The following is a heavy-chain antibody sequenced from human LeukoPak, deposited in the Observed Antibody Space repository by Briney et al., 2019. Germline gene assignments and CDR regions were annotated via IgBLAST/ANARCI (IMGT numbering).Heavy chain of an antibody. CDR1: GYTFTSYD. D-gene: IGHD3-10*01. Sequence: ASVKVFCKASGYTFTSYDINWVRQATGQGLEWMGWMNPNSGNTGYAQKFQGRVTMTRNTSISTAYMELSSLRSEDTAVYYCARVSLVRGAPDYYFDYWGQGTLVTVSS. J-gene: IGHJ4*02. V-gene: IGHV1-8*01. CDR3: ARVSLVRGAPDYYFDY. CDR2: MNPNSGNT.